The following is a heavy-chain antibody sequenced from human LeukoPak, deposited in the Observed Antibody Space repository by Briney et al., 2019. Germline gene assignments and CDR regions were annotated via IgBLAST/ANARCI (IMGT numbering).Heavy chain of an antibody. Sequence: GSLRLSCAASGFTFSTYAMSWVRQAPGKGLERLGRIKSNPDGGTTDYTAPVKGRFTISRDDSKNTLYLQMNSLKTEDTAVYYCSTYRFNYDISGSDYWGQGTLVTVSS. CDR2: IKSNPDGGTT. CDR3: STYRFNYDISGSDY. J-gene: IGHJ4*02. CDR1: GFTFSTYA. V-gene: IGHV3-15*01. D-gene: IGHD3-22*01.